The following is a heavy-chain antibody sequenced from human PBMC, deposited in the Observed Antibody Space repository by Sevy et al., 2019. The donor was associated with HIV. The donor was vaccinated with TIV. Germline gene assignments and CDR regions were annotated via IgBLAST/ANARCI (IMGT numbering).Heavy chain of an antibody. CDR3: ARASGGGNSLWFDP. Sequence: SETLSLTCAVYGGSFSGYYWSWIRQPPGKGLEWIGEINHSGSTNYNPSLKSRVTISVVTSKNQFSLKLSSVTAADTAVYYCARASGGGNSLWFDPWGQGTLVTVSS. J-gene: IGHJ5*02. CDR1: GGSFSGYY. D-gene: IGHD2-21*02. V-gene: IGHV4-34*01. CDR2: INHSGST.